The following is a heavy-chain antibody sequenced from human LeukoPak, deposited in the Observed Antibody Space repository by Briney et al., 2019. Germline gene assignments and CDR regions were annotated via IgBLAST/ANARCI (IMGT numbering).Heavy chain of an antibody. CDR3: ARKPYYYDSSGYYYPRPFDY. CDR1: GYFFTSYW. V-gene: IGHV5-51*01. Sequence: GESLKISCKGSGYFFTSYWIGWVRQIPGKGLEWMGIIYPGDSDTRYSPSFQGQVTISADKSINAAYLQWGSLKASDTAMYYCARKPYYYDSSGYYYPRPFDYWGQGTLVTVSS. CDR2: IYPGDSDT. J-gene: IGHJ4*02. D-gene: IGHD3-22*01.